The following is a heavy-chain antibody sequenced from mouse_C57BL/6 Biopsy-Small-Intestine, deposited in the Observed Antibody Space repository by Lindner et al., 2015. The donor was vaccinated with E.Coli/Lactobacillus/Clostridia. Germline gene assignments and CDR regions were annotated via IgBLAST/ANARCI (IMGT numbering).Heavy chain of an antibody. J-gene: IGHJ1*03. D-gene: IGHD2-1*01. Sequence: EVQLQESGAELVKPGASVKMSCKASGYTSTDYNMHWVKQSHGKSLEWIGYINPNNGGTSYNQKFKGKATLTVNKSSSTAYMELRSLTSEDSAVYYCANYYGNYFWYFDVWGTGTTVTVSS. CDR1: GYTSTDYN. CDR2: INPNNGGT. CDR3: ANYYGNYFWYFDV. V-gene: IGHV1-22*01.